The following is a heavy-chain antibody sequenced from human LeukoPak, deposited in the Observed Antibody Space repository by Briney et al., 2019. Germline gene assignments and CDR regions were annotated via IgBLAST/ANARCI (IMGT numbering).Heavy chain of an antibody. J-gene: IGHJ6*02. CDR1: GFTFSSYG. CDR3: AKVRGGGEPSWVYYYYYGMDV. CDR2: ISGSGGST. Sequence: QSGGSLRLSCAASGFTFSSYGMHWVRQAPGKGLEWVSAISGSGGSTYYADSVKGRFTISKDNSKNTLYLQMNSLRAEDTAVYYCAKVRGGGEPSWVYYYYYGMDVWGQGTTVTVSS. D-gene: IGHD3-16*01. V-gene: IGHV3-23*01.